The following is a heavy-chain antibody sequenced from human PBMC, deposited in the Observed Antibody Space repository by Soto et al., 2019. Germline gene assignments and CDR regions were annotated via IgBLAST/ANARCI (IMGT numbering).Heavy chain of an antibody. V-gene: IGHV1-8*01. CDR1: GYTFTSYD. CDR3: ARVRRGVYCSGGSCYLFGY. CDR2: MNPNSGNT. J-gene: IGHJ4*02. D-gene: IGHD2-15*01. Sequence: VQLVQSGAEVKKPGASVKVSCKASGYTFTSYDINWVRQATGQGLEWMGWMNPNSGNTGYAQKFQGRVTMTRNTSISTAYMELSSLRSEDTAVYYCARVRRGVYCSGGSCYLFGYWGQGTLVTVSS.